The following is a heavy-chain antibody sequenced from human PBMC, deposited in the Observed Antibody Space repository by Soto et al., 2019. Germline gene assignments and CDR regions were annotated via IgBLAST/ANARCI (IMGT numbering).Heavy chain of an antibody. D-gene: IGHD2-8*02. J-gene: IGHJ4*02. CDR1: GGSFSGYY. CDR3: ARDKITGRFAD. Sequence: QVQLQQWGAGLLKPSETLSLTCAVYGGSFSGYYWTWIRQPPGTGLEWIGEINHSGSTNYNPSLKCRVTISVDTSKNQFSLKLTSVTAADTAVYYCARDKITGRFADWGQGTMVTVSS. V-gene: IGHV4-34*01. CDR2: INHSGST.